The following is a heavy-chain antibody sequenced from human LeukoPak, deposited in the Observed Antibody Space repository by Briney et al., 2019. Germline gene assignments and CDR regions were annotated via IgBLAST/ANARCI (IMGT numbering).Heavy chain of an antibody. V-gene: IGHV4-59*01. CDR1: GGSISSYY. CDR3: ARDSGYYDSSNAFDI. J-gene: IGHJ3*02. D-gene: IGHD3-22*01. CDR2: IYYSGST. Sequence: PSETLSLTCTVSGGSISSYYWSWIRQPPGKGLEWIGYIYYSGSTNYNPSLKSRVTISVDTSKNQFSLKLSSVTAADTAVYYCARDSGYYDSSNAFDIWGQGTMVTVSS.